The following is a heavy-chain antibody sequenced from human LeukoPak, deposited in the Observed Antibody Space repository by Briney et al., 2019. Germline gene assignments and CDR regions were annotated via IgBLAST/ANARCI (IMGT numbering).Heavy chain of an antibody. CDR1: GFTFSNYA. CDR3: ARSLKWNLVGLDY. V-gene: IGHV3-23*01. D-gene: IGHD1-1*01. J-gene: IGHJ4*02. CDR2: ISASGGTK. Sequence: PGGFLRLSCAASGFTFSNYAMNWVRQAPGKGLEWVSCISASGGTKLYADSVKGRFIISRDDSKNTLYVQMSSLRAEDTAVYYCARSLKWNLVGLDYWGQGTLVTVSS.